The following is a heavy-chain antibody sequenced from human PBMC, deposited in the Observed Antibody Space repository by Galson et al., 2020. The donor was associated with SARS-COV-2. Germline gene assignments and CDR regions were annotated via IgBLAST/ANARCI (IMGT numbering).Heavy chain of an antibody. J-gene: IGHJ4*02. CDR2: IYYTGST. D-gene: IGHD3-10*01. CDR3: ARDKFDHYYGSGSYLDY. Sequence: ASETLSLTCTVSGGSISSGDYYWSWIRQPPGKGLEWLGYIYYTGSTDYNPSPKRRLTISVDTSKNQFSLKLSSVTAADTAVYYCARDKFDHYYGSGSYLDYWGQGTLVTVSS. V-gene: IGHV4-30-4*01. CDR1: GGSISSGDYY.